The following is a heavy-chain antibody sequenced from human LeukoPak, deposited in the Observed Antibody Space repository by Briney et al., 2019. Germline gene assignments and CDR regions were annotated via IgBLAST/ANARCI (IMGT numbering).Heavy chain of an antibody. D-gene: IGHD1-26*01. CDR3: ATGSRGAHIVGATTGLWY. Sequence: SQTLSLTCTVSGGSISSGSYYWGWIRQPAGKGLEWIGRIYTSGSTNYNPSLKSRVTISVDTSKNQFSLKLSSVTAADTAVYYCATGSRGAHIVGATTGLWYWGQGTLVTVSS. CDR2: IYTSGST. V-gene: IGHV4-61*02. CDR1: GGSISSGSYY. J-gene: IGHJ4*02.